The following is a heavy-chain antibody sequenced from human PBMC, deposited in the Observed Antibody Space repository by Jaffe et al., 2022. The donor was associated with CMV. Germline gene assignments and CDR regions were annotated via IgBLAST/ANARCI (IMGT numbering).Heavy chain of an antibody. CDR1: GFSLSDSS. CDR3: ITGLWGQKYNMDV. CDR2: IRTKAYDHAT. D-gene: IGHD1-1*01. V-gene: IGHV3-73*02. J-gene: IGHJ6*02. Sequence: VQLVESGGDVVQPGGSLKLSCAASGFSLSDSSIHWVRQASGKGLEWVGRIRTKAYDHATAYGVSLRGRVSMSRDDSKNTAYLQINSLQTEDTAVYYCITGLWGQKYNMDVWGRGTTVAVSS.